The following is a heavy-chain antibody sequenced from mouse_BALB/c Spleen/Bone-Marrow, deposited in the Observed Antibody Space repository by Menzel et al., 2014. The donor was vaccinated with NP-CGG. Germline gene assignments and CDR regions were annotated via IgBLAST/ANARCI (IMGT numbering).Heavy chain of an antibody. D-gene: IGHD2-1*01. CDR2: INPSTGCT. CDR3: AREGIYYGNTWFAY. Sequence: VQLQQSGAELAKPGASVKMSCKTSGYTFTTYWIHRVKQRPGQGLEWIGYINPSTGCTEYNQKFKDKATLTADKSSSTAYMQLSSLTSEEFAVYYCAREGIYYGNTWFAYWGQGTLVTVSA. J-gene: IGHJ3*01. CDR1: GYTFTTYW. V-gene: IGHV1-7*01.